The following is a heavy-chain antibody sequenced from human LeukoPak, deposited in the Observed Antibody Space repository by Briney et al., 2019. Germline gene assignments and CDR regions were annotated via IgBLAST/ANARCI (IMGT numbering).Heavy chain of an antibody. CDR1: GFSFSSYH. CDR3: ARWRWQQSEFDL. CDR2: IFPDGHQE. J-gene: IGHJ4*02. V-gene: IGHV3-7*01. Sequence: GSLRLSCVASGFSFSSYHMSWVRPAPGKGLGCVAHIFPDGHQESCDASVRGRFTVSRDNAKNSVFLQMNSLRVEDTAIYYCARWRWQQSEFDLWGQGALVTVSS. D-gene: IGHD5-24*01.